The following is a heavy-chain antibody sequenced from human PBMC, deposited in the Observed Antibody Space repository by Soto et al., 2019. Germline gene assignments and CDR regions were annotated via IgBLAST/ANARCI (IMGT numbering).Heavy chain of an antibody. CDR3: AREGLGGFDY. J-gene: IGHJ4*02. CDR2: IGTAGDT. V-gene: IGHV3-13*01. D-gene: IGHD3-16*01. CDR1: GVTFSSYD. Sequence: GSLRLSCAASGVTFSSYDMNWVRQATGKGLEWVSAIGTAGDTYYPGSVKGRFTISRENAKNSLYLQMNSLRAGDTAVYYCAREGLGGFDYWGQGTLVTVSS.